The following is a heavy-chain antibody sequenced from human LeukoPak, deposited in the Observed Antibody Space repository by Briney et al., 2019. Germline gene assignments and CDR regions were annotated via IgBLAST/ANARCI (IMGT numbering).Heavy chain of an antibody. CDR2: IYYSGST. CDR1: GGSISSYY. V-gene: IGHV4-59*01. CDR3: ARVSRALFDY. J-gene: IGHJ4*02. Sequence: PSETLSLXCTVSGGSISSYYWSWIRQPPGKGLEWIGYIYYSGSTNYNPSLKSRVTISVDTSKNQFSLKLSSVTAADTAVYYCARVSRALFDYWGQGTLVTVSS.